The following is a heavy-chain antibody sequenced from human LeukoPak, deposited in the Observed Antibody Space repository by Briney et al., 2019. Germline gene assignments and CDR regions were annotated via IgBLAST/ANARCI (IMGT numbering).Heavy chain of an antibody. V-gene: IGHV4-61*01. CDR2: MYYSGST. CDR1: GGSVSRSNYY. J-gene: IGHJ2*01. CDR3: ASEYRSDSYFDL. Sequence: SETLSLTCNVSGGSVSRSNYYWTWIRQPPGKGLEWIGYMYYSGSTYYNPSLKSRVTISIDASKNQFSLKLSSVTAADTAVYYCASEYRSDSYFDLWGRGTLVTVSS. D-gene: IGHD6-19*01.